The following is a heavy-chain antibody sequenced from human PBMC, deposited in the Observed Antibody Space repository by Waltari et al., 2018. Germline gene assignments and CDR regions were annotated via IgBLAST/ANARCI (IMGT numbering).Heavy chain of an antibody. CDR1: AFTFRNYA. Sequence: QLLESGGGLAQPGGSLRLSCQVSAFTFRNYALNWVRQAPGKGLEWVSTISGNGHSVYYADSIKGRFTISRDNSKNTVFLQMNSLRPEDTALYFCAKGVSLMVVIPQAFDYWGQGTLVTVSS. CDR2: ISGNGHSV. CDR3: AKGVSLMVVIPQAFDY. D-gene: IGHD2-21*01. V-gene: IGHV3-23*01. J-gene: IGHJ4*02.